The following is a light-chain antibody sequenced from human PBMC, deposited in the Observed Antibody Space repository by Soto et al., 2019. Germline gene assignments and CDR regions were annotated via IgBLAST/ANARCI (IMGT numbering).Light chain of an antibody. CDR2: GAS. CDR3: QQYNNWPRT. J-gene: IGKJ1*01. CDR1: QSVSSN. V-gene: IGKV3-15*01. Sequence: EIVRTQSPATLSVSPGGRATLSCRASQSVSSNLAWYQQKPGQAPRLLIYGASTRATGIPARFSGSGSGTEFTLTISSLQSEDFAVYYCQQYNNWPRTFGQGTKVDIK.